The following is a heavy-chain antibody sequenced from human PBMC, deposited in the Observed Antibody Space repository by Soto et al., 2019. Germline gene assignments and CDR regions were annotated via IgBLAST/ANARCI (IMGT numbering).Heavy chain of an antibody. Sequence: SETLSLTCTVSGGSISSYYWSWIRQPPGKGLEWIGEINHSGSTNYNPSLKSRVTISLDTSKNQFSLKLSSVTAADTAVYYCASGVVVVAATQGRGWFDPWGQGTLVTVSS. D-gene: IGHD2-15*01. J-gene: IGHJ5*02. V-gene: IGHV4-34*01. CDR3: ASGVVVVAATQGRGWFDP. CDR1: GGSISSYY. CDR2: INHSGST.